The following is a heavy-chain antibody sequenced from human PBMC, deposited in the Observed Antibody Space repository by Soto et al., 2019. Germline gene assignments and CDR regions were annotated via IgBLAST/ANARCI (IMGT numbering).Heavy chain of an antibody. Sequence: QVQLVQSGAEVKKPGSSVKVSCKASGGTFSSYTISWVRQAPGQGLEWMVRIIPILGIANYAQKFQGRVTITADKSTRTAYMELSSLRSEDTAVYYCAGPGSLGSFDYWGQGTLVTVSS. V-gene: IGHV1-69*02. CDR3: AGPGSLGSFDY. D-gene: IGHD7-27*01. J-gene: IGHJ4*02. CDR1: GGTFSSYT. CDR2: IIPILGIA.